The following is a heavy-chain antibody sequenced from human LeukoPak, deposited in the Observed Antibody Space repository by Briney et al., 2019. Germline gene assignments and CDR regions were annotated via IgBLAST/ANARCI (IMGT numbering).Heavy chain of an antibody. V-gene: IGHV1-69*06. D-gene: IGHD6-19*01. CDR1: GGTFSSYA. Sequence: ASVTVSCKASGGTFSSYAISWVRQAPGQGLEWMGGIIPIFGTANYAQKFQGRVAITADKSTSTAYMELSSLRSEDTAVYYCARGNEVLAGTVNYGMDVWGKGTTVTVSS. CDR3: ARGNEVLAGTVNYGMDV. J-gene: IGHJ6*04. CDR2: IIPIFGTA.